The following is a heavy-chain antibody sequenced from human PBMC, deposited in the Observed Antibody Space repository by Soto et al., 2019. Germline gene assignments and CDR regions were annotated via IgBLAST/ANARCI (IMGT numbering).Heavy chain of an antibody. CDR2: IYYSGST. V-gene: IGHV4-59*01. CDR1: GGSISSYY. Sequence: SETLSLTCTVSGGSISSYYWSWIRQPPGKGLEWIGYIYYSGSTNYNPSLKSRVTISVDTSKNQFSLKLSSVTAADTAVYYCARSLNELRYFDWLFWGQGTLVTVSS. J-gene: IGHJ4*02. CDR3: ARSLNELRYFDWLF. D-gene: IGHD3-9*01.